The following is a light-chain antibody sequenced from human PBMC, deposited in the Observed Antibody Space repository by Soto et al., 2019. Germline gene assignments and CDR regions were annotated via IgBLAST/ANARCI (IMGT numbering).Light chain of an antibody. J-gene: IGKJ4*01. V-gene: IGKV3D-20*02. CDR2: GAS. Sequence: IVLTQSPAILALSPGDRATLSCRASQSVSSSYLAWYQHKPGQAPRLLIHGASSRVTGIPDRFSGSGSGTDFTLTISSLQPEDFATYYCQQSYSTPLTFGGGTKVDIK. CDR3: QQSYSTPLT. CDR1: QSVSSSY.